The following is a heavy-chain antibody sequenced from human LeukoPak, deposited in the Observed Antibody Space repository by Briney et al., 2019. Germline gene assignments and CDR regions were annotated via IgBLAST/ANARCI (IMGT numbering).Heavy chain of an antibody. CDR2: ISSSSSTI. J-gene: IGHJ4*02. D-gene: IGHD1-26*01. CDR1: GGSISSSS. Sequence: ETLSLTCTVSGGSISSSSYYWGWIRQPPGKGLEWVSYISSSSSTIYYADSVKGRFTISRDNAKNSLYLQMNSLRAEDTAVYYCARERREMYSGSYVDYWGQGTLVTVSS. CDR3: ARERREMYSGSYVDY. V-gene: IGHV3-48*01.